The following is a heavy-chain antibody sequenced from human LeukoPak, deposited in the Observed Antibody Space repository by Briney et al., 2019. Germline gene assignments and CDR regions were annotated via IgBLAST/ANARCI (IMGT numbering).Heavy chain of an antibody. Sequence: GGSLRLSSAVSGFFFSDSGMAWVHQAPGKGLEWVSTTTGRGDNTHYADSVKGRFTFSRDNSKNTLYLQMNSLGVDDTAVYYCTRDLTEYVGASADWGQGTLVTVSS. CDR1: GFFFSDSG. D-gene: IGHD1-26*01. V-gene: IGHV3-23*01. J-gene: IGHJ4*02. CDR2: TTGRGDNT. CDR3: TRDLTEYVGASAD.